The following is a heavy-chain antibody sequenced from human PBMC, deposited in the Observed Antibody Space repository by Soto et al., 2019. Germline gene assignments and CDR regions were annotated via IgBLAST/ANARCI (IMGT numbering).Heavy chain of an antibody. V-gene: IGHV3-23*01. CDR3: ATAPPCIAARPFAYYDDGIDV. CDR2: ISGSGGSA. J-gene: IGHJ6*02. D-gene: IGHD6-6*01. CDR1: GFTFSSYS. Sequence: PLGSLRLSCAASGFTFSSYSMRWVRQVPGKGLEWVSAISGSGGSAYYADSVKDWCTISRDNSKNTLYLQMNSLIAEDTAVYYWATAPPCIAARPFAYYDDGIDVWGQGTTVTVSS.